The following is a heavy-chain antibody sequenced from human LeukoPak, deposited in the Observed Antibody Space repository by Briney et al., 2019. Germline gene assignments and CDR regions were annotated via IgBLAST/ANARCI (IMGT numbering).Heavy chain of an antibody. CDR1: GYTFPRYH. CDR3: ATAPGGATVDY. Sequence: ASVKVSCKASGYTFPRYHMHWVRQAPGQGLEWMGIINPSGGSTSYAQKFHGRVTMTRDTSTSTVYMELSSLRSEDTAVYYCATAPGGATVDYWGQGTLVTVSS. V-gene: IGHV1-46*01. D-gene: IGHD5-12*01. CDR2: INPSGGST. J-gene: IGHJ4*02.